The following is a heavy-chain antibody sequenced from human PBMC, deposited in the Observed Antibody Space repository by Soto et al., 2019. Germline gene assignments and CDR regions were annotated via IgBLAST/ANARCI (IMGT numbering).Heavy chain of an antibody. Sequence: GGSLRLSCEASGFTFSSYSMNWVRHAPGKGLEWVSYITNDSGIKSYADSVKGRFAISRDNAEKSVYLQMNSLRDEDTAVYYCARVYSSGWYFDYWGQGTLVTVSS. J-gene: IGHJ4*02. CDR2: ITNDSGIK. CDR3: ARVYSSGWYFDY. V-gene: IGHV3-48*02. CDR1: GFTFSSYS. D-gene: IGHD6-19*01.